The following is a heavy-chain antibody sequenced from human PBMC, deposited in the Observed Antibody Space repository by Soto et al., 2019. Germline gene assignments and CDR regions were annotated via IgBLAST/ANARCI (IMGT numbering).Heavy chain of an antibody. CDR2: IYYSGST. CDR1: GGSISSYY. J-gene: IGHJ4*02. CDR3: ARARYDFWSGYYHGPSLDY. D-gene: IGHD3-3*01. V-gene: IGHV4-59*01. Sequence: PSETLSLTCTVSGGSISSYYWSWIRQPPGKGLEWIGYIYYSGSTNYNPSLKSRVTISVDTSKNQFSLKLSSVTAADTVVYYCARARYDFWSGYYHGPSLDYWGQGTLVTVSS.